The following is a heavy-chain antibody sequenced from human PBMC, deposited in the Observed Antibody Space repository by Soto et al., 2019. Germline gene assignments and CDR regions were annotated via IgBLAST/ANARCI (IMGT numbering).Heavy chain of an antibody. CDR3: ARDRNGYRYGRPFDY. V-gene: IGHV1-69*06. D-gene: IGHD5-18*01. CDR1: GGTFSSYA. CDR2: IIPIFGTA. Sequence: ASVKVSCKASGGTFSSYAISWVRQAPGQGLEWMGGIIPIFGTANYAQKFQGRVTITADKSTSTAYMELSSLRSEDTAVYYCARDRNGYRYGRPFDYWGQGTLVTVSS. J-gene: IGHJ4*02.